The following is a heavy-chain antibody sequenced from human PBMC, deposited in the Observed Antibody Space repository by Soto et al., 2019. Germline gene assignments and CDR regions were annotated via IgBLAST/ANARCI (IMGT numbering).Heavy chain of an antibody. CDR1: GYTLTELS. CDR2: FDPEDGET. V-gene: IGHV1-24*01. D-gene: IGHD3-10*01. CDR3: AVHRATPGVALSNWFGP. Sequence: ASVKVSCKVSGYTLTELSMHWVRQAPGKGLEWMGGFDPEDGETIYAQKFQGRVTMTEDTSTDTAYMELSSLRSEDTAVYYCAVHRATPGVALSNWFGPWGQGSLVTVSS. J-gene: IGHJ5*02.